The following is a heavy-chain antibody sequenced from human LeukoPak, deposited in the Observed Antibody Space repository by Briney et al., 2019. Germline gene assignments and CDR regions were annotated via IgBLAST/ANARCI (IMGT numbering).Heavy chain of an antibody. Sequence: PGGSLRLSCTASGFTFSSYAMSWVRQAPGKGLEWVSAISGSGGSTYYADSVKGRFTISRDNSKNTLYLQMNSLRAEDTAVYYCAKRDGYDFWSGYLPFDYWGQGTLVTVSS. J-gene: IGHJ4*02. V-gene: IGHV3-23*01. D-gene: IGHD3-3*01. CDR2: ISGSGGST. CDR3: AKRDGYDFWSGYLPFDY. CDR1: GFTFSSYA.